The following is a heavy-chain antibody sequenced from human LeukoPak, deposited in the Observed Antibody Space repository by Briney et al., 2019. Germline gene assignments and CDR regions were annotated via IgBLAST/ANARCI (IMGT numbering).Heavy chain of an antibody. CDR1: GGSISSYH. J-gene: IGHJ3*02. V-gene: IGHV4-4*07. Sequence: SETLSLTCTVSGGSISSYHWNWIRQPAGKGLEWIGRIYGSGTTNYNPSLRSRVTMSIGKSKNQLSLKLSSVTAADTAVYYCAKIGAPDGSSWWGVSFDIWGQGTMVTVSS. CDR3: AKIGAPDGSSWWGVSFDI. D-gene: IGHD6-13*01. CDR2: IYGSGTT.